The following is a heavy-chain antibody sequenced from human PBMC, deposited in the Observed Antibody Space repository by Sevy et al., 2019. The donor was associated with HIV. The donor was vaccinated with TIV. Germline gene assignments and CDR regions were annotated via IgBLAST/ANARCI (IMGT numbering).Heavy chain of an antibody. J-gene: IGHJ4*02. CDR2: IKSKADGGTT. CDR1: EFTFSNVW. V-gene: IGHV3-15*01. D-gene: IGHD6-6*01. CDR3: TIDPVHFL. Sequence: GGCLRLSCVASEFTFSNVWMSCVRQAPGKGLERVGRIKSKADGGTTDYIAPVKGRFTISRDDSKNTVYLQMNTLKTEDAAVYYCTIDPVHFLWGQGTLVTVSS.